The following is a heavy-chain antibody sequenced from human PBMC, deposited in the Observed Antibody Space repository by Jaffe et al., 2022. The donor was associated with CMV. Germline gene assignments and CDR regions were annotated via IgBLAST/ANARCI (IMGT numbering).Heavy chain of an antibody. CDR1: GGSISSYY. J-gene: IGHJ6*02. CDR3: ARDTRHYDSSGYYHNYYYYYGMDV. CDR2: IYTSGST. Sequence: QVQLQESGPGLVKPSETLSLTCTVSGGSISSYYWSWIRQPAGKGLEWIGRIYTSGSTNYNPSLKSRVTMSVDTSKNQFSLKLSSVTAADTAVYYCARDTRHYDSSGYYHNYYYYYGMDVWGQGTTVTVSS. V-gene: IGHV4-4*07. D-gene: IGHD3-22*01.